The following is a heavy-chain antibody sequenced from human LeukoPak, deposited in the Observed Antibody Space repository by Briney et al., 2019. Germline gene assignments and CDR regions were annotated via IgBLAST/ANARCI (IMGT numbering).Heavy chain of an antibody. J-gene: IGHJ4*02. Sequence: GGSLRLSCAASGFIFSAYAMSWVRQAPGQGLEWISVIGTGGETHYTESVRGRFTISRSNFKNTLCLQMNSLRAEDTAVYYCAKRVTVTTKYFDSWGQGTLVTVSS. V-gene: IGHV3-23*01. CDR2: IGTGGET. D-gene: IGHD4-17*01. CDR1: GFIFSAYA. CDR3: AKRVTVTTKYFDS.